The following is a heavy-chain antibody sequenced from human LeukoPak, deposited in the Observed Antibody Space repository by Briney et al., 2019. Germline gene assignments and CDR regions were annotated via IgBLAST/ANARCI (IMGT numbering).Heavy chain of an antibody. J-gene: IGHJ4*02. D-gene: IGHD6-6*01. Sequence: SVKVSCKASGGTFSSYAISWVRQAPGQGLEWMGGIVPIFGTANYAQKFQGRVTITADESTSTAYMELSSLRSEDTAVYYCASRSRGYSSSSVYFDYWGQGTLVTVSS. CDR2: IVPIFGTA. CDR1: GGTFSSYA. V-gene: IGHV1-69*13. CDR3: ASRSRGYSSSSVYFDY.